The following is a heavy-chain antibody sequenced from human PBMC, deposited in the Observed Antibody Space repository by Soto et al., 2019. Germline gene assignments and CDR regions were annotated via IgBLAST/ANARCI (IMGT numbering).Heavy chain of an antibody. V-gene: IGHV3-23*01. CDR2: LSGTGGTT. CDR1: GFAFSSYA. D-gene: IGHD6-25*01. CDR3: AKFIVGTGGSSGWPWFLDS. Sequence: EVQLLESRGNLVQPRGSLRLSCAASGFAFSSYAMTWVRQAPGKGLEWVSALSGTGGTTYSADSVRGRFTIARDNSKNTLYLQMNGLSPEDSAIYYCAKFIVGTGGSSGWPWFLDSWGQGTLVTVSS. J-gene: IGHJ4*02.